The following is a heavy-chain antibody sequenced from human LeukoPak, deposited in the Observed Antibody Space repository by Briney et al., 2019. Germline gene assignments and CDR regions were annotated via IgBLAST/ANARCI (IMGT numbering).Heavy chain of an antibody. CDR3: TTEDYDSSGYYYAGYNWFDP. Sequence: GGSLRLSCAASGFTFSDYYMSWIRQAPVKGLEWVSYISSSGGTIYYADSVKGRFTISRDNAKNSLYLQMNSLKTEDTAVYYCTTEDYDSSGYYYAGYNWFDPWGQGTLVTVSS. D-gene: IGHD3-22*01. J-gene: IGHJ5*02. CDR1: GFTFSDYY. CDR2: ISSSGGTI. V-gene: IGHV3-11*01.